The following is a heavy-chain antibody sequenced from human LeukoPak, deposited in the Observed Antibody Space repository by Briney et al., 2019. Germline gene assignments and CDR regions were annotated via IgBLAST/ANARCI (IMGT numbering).Heavy chain of an antibody. D-gene: IGHD1-14*01. V-gene: IGHV1-2*02. Sequence: ASVKVSCKASGCTLTAYYMHWVRQAPGQGLEWMGWINPNTGGTDYAQRFQGRVTMTRDTSISTAYMELSSLISDDTAVYYCARDVFADYNTHHKFDPWGQGTLVTVSS. CDR2: INPNTGGT. J-gene: IGHJ5*02. CDR3: ARDVFADYNTHHKFDP. CDR1: GCTLTAYY.